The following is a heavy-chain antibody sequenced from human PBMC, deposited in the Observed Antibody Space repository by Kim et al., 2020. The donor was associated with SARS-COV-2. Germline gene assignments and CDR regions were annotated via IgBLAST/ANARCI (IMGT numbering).Heavy chain of an antibody. D-gene: IGHD4-17*01. CDR3: AKVYGAWNYFDY. Sequence: KYYAASVKGRFSISRDNSNNTLFLQMNSLRAEDTAVFYYAKVYGAWNYFDYWGQGTLVTVSS. J-gene: IGHJ4*02. V-gene: IGHV3-30*02.